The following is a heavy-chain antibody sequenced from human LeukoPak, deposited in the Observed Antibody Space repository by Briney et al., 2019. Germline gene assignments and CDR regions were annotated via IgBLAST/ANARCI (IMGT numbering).Heavy chain of an antibody. CDR2: IYYSGST. Sequence: SETLSLTCTVSGGSISSYYWSWLRQPPGKGLEWIGYIYYSGSTNYNPSLKSRVTISVDTSKNQFSLKLSSVTAADTAVYYCARDRGFRSGFHLNWFDPWGQGTLVTVSS. CDR1: GGSISSYY. V-gene: IGHV4-59*01. CDR3: ARDRGFRSGFHLNWFDP. D-gene: IGHD3-3*01. J-gene: IGHJ5*02.